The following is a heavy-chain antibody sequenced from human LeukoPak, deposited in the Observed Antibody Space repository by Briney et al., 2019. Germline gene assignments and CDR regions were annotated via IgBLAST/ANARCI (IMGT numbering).Heavy chain of an antibody. CDR3: ARSQYYDILTGYYANGDPLYFDY. J-gene: IGHJ4*02. Sequence: VASVRVSCKASGGTFSSYAISWVRQAPGQGLEWMGGIIPIFGTANYAQKLQGRVTITADESTSTAYMELSSLRSEDTAVYYCARSQYYDILTGYYANGDPLYFDYWGQGTLVTVSS. CDR1: GGTFSSYA. D-gene: IGHD3-9*01. CDR2: IIPIFGTA. V-gene: IGHV1-69*13.